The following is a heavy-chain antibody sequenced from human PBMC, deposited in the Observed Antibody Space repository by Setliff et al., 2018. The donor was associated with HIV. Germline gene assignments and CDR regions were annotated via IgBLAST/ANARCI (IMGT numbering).Heavy chain of an antibody. CDR1: GGSVNGHY. D-gene: IGHD2-15*01. CDR2: ISYSGST. V-gene: IGHV4-59*02. CDR3: ATDPTSYCTGGNCHSGRFAS. Sequence: SETLSLTCTVSGGSVNGHYWNWIRLTLGKGLEWIGSISYSGSTNYNPSLKSRVTISVDTSRNEFSLKLSSVTAADTAVYYCATDPTSYCTGGNCHSGRFASWGQGTLVTVSS. J-gene: IGHJ4*02.